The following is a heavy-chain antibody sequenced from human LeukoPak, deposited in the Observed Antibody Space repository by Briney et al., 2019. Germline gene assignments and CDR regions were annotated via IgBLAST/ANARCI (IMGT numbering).Heavy chain of an antibody. Sequence: GGSLRLSCAASGFTFSTYSMNWVRQTPGKGLEWVSYISSSSDNIYYADSVKGRFTIPRDNAKNSLYLQMNSLRDEDTAVYYCATGTLISYWGQGTLVTVSS. V-gene: IGHV3-48*02. J-gene: IGHJ4*02. CDR3: ATGTLISY. D-gene: IGHD3-16*01. CDR2: ISSSSDNI. CDR1: GFTFSTYS.